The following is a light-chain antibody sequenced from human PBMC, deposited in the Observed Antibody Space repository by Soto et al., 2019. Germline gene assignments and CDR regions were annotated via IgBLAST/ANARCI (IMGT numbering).Light chain of an antibody. J-gene: IGLJ2*01. CDR1: SRDVGNYNL. CDR3: CSYAGSSTFLVV. Sequence: QSALTQPASVSGSPGQSITISCTGTSRDVGNYNLVSWYQQHPGKAPKLMIYEDSERPSGVSNRFSGSKSGNTASLTISGLQADDEADYYCCSYAGSSTFLVVFGGGTQLTVL. V-gene: IGLV2-23*01. CDR2: EDS.